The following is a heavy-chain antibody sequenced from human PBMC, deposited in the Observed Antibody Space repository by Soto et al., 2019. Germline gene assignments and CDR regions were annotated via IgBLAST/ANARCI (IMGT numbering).Heavy chain of an antibody. V-gene: IGHV1-18*01. CDR2: ISAYNGNT. D-gene: IGHD1-26*01. CDR3: ARVWELLGAYYYGMDV. J-gene: IGHJ6*02. Sequence: QVQLVQSGAEVKKPGASVKVSCKASGYTFTSYGISWVRQAPGQGLEGMGWISAYNGNTNYAQKLQGRVTMTTDTSMSTAYMELRSLRSDDTAVYYCARVWELLGAYYYGMDVWGQGTTVTVSS. CDR1: GYTFTSYG.